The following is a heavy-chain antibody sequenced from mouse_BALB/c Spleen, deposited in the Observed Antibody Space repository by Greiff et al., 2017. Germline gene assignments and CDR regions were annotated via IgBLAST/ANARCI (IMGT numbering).Heavy chain of an antibody. V-gene: IGHV1S22*01. J-gene: IGHJ4*01. Sequence: LQQPGSELVRPGASVKLSCKASGYTFTSYWMHWVKQRPGQGLEWIGNIYPGSGSTNYDEKFKSKATLTVDTSSSTAYMQLSSLTSEDSAVYYCTRSAYGYAHAMDYWGQGTSVTVSS. CDR2: IYPGSGST. CDR3: TRSAYGYAHAMDY. D-gene: IGHD2-2*01. CDR1: GYTFTSYW.